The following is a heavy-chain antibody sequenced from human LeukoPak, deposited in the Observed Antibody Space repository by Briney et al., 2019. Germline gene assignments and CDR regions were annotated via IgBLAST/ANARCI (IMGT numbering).Heavy chain of an antibody. CDR3: ARPPGIAAAWFDP. CDR2: ISISSSDI. D-gene: IGHD6-13*01. Sequence: GGSLRLSCAASGFTFSDYYMSWIRQAPGKGLEWVSSISISSSDIYYADSVKGRFTISRDNAKNSLYLQMNSLRAEDTAVYYCARPPGIAAAWFDPWGQGTLVTVSS. CDR1: GFTFSDYY. J-gene: IGHJ5*02. V-gene: IGHV3-11*06.